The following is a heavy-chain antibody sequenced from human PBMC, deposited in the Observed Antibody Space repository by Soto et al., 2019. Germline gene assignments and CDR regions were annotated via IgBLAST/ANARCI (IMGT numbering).Heavy chain of an antibody. CDR3: SRDRSWRTGYYSGIDV. Sequence: TGGSLRLSCAASGFTISSYAMSWVRQAPGKGREWVTLMWYESSHTYYAESVKGRFNISRDESKNMLFLHMIGLGAEDTAVYYCSRDRSWRTGYYSGIDVLGQGTTVTVSS. CDR1: GFTISSYA. D-gene: IGHD1-1*01. V-gene: IGHV3-33*08. J-gene: IGHJ6*02. CDR2: MWYESSHT.